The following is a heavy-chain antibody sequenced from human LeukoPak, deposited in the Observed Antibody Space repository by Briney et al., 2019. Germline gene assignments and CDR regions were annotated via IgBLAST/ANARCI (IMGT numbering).Heavy chain of an antibody. CDR3: ARETYHYDSSGYYGVDY. Sequence: PGGSLRLSCAASGFTFSSYEMNWVRQAPGKGLEWVSYISSSGSTIYYADSVKGRFTISRDNAKNSLYLQMNSLRVEDTAVYYCARETYHYDSSGYYGVDYWGQGTLVTVSS. J-gene: IGHJ4*02. CDR2: ISSSGSTI. D-gene: IGHD3-22*01. V-gene: IGHV3-48*03. CDR1: GFTFSSYE.